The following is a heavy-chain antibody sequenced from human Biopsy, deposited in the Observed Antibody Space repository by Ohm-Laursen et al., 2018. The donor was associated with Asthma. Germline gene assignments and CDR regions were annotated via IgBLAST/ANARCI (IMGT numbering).Heavy chain of an antibody. J-gene: IGHJ6*02. CDR2: ISYGGKT. V-gene: IGHV4-39*01. D-gene: IGHD3-3*01. Sequence: GTLSLTCTVSGGSMTPTSHYWDWIRQAPGKGLEWIGYISYGGKTSYNPSLNNRVTTSRDTSKNQFSLRLTSVTAADTAVYFCARRITIFGVVQKDHGMDAWGQGTTVIVSS. CDR3: ARRITIFGVVQKDHGMDA. CDR1: GGSMTPTSHY.